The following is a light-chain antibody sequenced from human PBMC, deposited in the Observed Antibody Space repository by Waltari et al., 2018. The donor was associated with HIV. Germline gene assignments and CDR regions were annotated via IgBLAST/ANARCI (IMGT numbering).Light chain of an antibody. CDR3: QQRSST. V-gene: IGKV3-11*01. J-gene: IGKJ1*01. CDR2: DAA. CDR1: QSVSSY. Sequence: EIVLTQSPATLSLSPGERATLSCRASQSVSSYLAWYQQKPGQAPRLLIYDAANRATGIPARFSGSGSGTDFALTISSLGPEDFAVYYCQQRSSTFGQGTKVEIK.